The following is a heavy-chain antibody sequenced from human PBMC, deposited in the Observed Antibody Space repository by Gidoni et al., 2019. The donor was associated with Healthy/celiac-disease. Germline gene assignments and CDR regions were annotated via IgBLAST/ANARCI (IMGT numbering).Heavy chain of an antibody. Sequence: QVQLVESGGGVVQPGSSLRLSCAASGFTFSSYGRHCVRQAPGKGLEWVAVIWYDGSNKYYADSVKGRFTISRDKSKNTLYLQMNSLRAEDTAVYYCAREGITISLGMDVWGQGTTVTVSS. J-gene: IGHJ6*02. CDR2: IWYDGSNK. CDR3: AREGITISLGMDV. CDR1: GFTFSSYG. V-gene: IGHV3-33*01. D-gene: IGHD3-3*01.